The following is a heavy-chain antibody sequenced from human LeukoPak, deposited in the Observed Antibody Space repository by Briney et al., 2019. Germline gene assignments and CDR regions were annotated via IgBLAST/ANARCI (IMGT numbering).Heavy chain of an antibody. D-gene: IGHD6-13*01. CDR3: ARNWGSSSWYGAFDI. Sequence: GEFLKISCKASGYIFTTHWLGWVRQMPGKGLEWMGIMYAGDSDTRYSPSFQGQVTISADKSISTAYLQWESLKASDTAMYYCARNWGSSSWYGAFDIWGQGTTVTVSS. J-gene: IGHJ3*02. V-gene: IGHV5-51*01. CDR1: GYIFTTHW. CDR2: MYAGDSDT.